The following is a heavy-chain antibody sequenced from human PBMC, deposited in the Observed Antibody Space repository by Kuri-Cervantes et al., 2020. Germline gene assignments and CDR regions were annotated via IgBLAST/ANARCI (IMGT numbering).Heavy chain of an antibody. CDR2: ISSSSTI. CDR3: ARGMVLLWFGELTGNWFDP. Sequence: GESLRLSCAASGFTFSSYSMNWVRQAPGKGLEWVSYISSSSTIYYADSVKGRFTISRDNAKNSLYLQMNSLRDEDTAVYYCARGMVLLWFGELTGNWFDPWGQGTLVTVSS. D-gene: IGHD3-10*01. CDR1: GFTFSSYS. V-gene: IGHV3-48*02. J-gene: IGHJ5*02.